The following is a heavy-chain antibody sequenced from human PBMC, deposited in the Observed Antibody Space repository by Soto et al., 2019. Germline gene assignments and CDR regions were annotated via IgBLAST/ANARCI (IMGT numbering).Heavy chain of an antibody. D-gene: IGHD6-25*01. J-gene: IGHJ6*02. V-gene: IGHV3-30*18. CDR1: GFTFSSYG. CDR2: ISYDGSNK. Sequence: PVGSLRLSCAASGFTFSSYGMHWVRQAPGKGLEWVAVISYDGSNKYYADSVKGRFTISRDNSKNTLYLQMNSLRAEDTAVYYCAKEIRATSKYEKRRYYGMDVWGQGTTVIVSS. CDR3: AKEIRATSKYEKRRYYGMDV.